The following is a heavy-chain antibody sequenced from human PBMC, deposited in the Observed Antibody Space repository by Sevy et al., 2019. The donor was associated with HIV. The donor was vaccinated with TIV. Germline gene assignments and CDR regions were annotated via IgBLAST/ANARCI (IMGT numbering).Heavy chain of an antibody. CDR3: ARDFTGFNGMDV. Sequence: GGSLRLSCAASGFTFSSYGMHWVRQAPGKGLEWVAVISYHGRKDVYVDSVKGRFTISRDNSRKTLYLQMNSLRTEDTAVYYCARDFTGFNGMDVWGQGTMVTVSS. D-gene: IGHD3-9*01. J-gene: IGHJ6*02. CDR2: ISYHGRKD. CDR1: GFTFSSYG. V-gene: IGHV3-30*03.